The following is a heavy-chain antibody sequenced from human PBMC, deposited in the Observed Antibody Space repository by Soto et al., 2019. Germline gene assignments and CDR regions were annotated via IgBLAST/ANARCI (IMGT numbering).Heavy chain of an antibody. CDR1: GGTFSSYA. CDR3: ARYAGTGTTYYYYYGMDV. D-gene: IGHD1-7*01. Sequence: QVQLVQSGAEVKKPGSSVKVSCKASGGTFSSYAISWVRQAPGQGLEWMGWIIPIFGTANYAQKFQGRVTITADESTSTAYMELSSLRSEDTAVYYCARYAGTGTTYYYYYGMDVWGQGTTVTVSS. CDR2: IIPIFGTA. V-gene: IGHV1-69*01. J-gene: IGHJ6*02.